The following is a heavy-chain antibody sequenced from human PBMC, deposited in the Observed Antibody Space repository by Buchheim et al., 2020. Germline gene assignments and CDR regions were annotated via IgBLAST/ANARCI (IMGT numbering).Heavy chain of an antibody. CDR3: ARARCVFGFVDYYYGMDV. D-gene: IGHD3-3*01. J-gene: IGHJ6*02. V-gene: IGHV4-30-4*01. CDR1: GGSISSGDYY. Sequence: QVQLQESGPGLVKPSQTLSLTCTVSGGSISSGDYYWSWIRQPPGKGLEWIGYIYDSGRTYSNPSLKSRVTISVDTSKNQFSLKLSSVSAADTAVYYCARARCVFGFVDYYYGMDVWGQGTT. CDR2: IYDSGRT.